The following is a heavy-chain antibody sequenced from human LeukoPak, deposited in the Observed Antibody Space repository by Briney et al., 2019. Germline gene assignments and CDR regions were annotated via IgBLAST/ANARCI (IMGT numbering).Heavy chain of an antibody. CDR1: GSTFSDYY. V-gene: IGHV1-8*02. J-gene: IGHJ6*03. D-gene: IGHD3/OR15-3a*01. CDR3: ARALSWTTDSYYYMDV. Sequence: ASVKVSCKASGSTFSDYYLHWVRQAPGQGLEWMGWMNPNSGNTGYAQKFQGRVTMTKNTSITTAYMELNSLRSEDTAVYYCARALSWTTDSYYYMDVWGKGTTVTVSS. CDR2: MNPNSGNT.